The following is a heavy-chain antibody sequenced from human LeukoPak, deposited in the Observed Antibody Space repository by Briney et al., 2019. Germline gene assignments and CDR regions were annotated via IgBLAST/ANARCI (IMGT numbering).Heavy chain of an antibody. CDR3: ARNRFQLSGAYWFDP. CDR2: VSDTGIT. V-gene: IGHV4-59*01. J-gene: IGHJ5*02. Sequence: PSETLSLTCSVSGGSMKNSFWSWIRQPPGKGLKWIGYVSDTGITNSNPSLKSRVTFSIDTSKDQFYLKLRSVTAADTALYFCARNRFQLSGAYWFDPWGQGTLVTVSS. D-gene: IGHD2/OR15-2a*01. CDR1: GGSMKNSF.